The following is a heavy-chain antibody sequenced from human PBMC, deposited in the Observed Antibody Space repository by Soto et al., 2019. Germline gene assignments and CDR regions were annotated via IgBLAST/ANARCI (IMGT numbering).Heavy chain of an antibody. D-gene: IGHD2-8*01. J-gene: IGHJ5*02. Sequence: SETLSLTCTVSGGSISSGDYYWSWIRQPPGKGLEWIGYIYYSGSTYYNPSLKSRVTISVDTSKNQFSLKLSSVTAADTAVYYCARLYCTNGVCYQGVWFDPWGQGTLVTVSS. CDR1: GGSISSGDYY. V-gene: IGHV4-30-4*01. CDR3: ARLYCTNGVCYQGVWFDP. CDR2: IYYSGST.